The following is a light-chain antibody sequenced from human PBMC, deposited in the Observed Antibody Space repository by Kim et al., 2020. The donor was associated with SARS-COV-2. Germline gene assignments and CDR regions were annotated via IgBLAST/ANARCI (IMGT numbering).Light chain of an antibody. CDR3: QVWDSRSYV. CDR2: KDN. J-gene: IGLJ1*01. Sequence: SYELTQPLSVSVVLGQTARFTCGGYNIGRKLVHWYQQKPGQAPVLVIYKDNNRPSGIPERFSGSNSGNAATLTISGAQAGDDADYHCQVWDSRSYVFGTG. CDR1: NIGRKL. V-gene: IGLV3-9*01.